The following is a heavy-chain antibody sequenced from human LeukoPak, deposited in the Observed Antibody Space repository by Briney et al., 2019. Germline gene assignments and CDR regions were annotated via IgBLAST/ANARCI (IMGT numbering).Heavy chain of an antibody. CDR1: GYSISSGYY. CDR2: INHSGST. V-gene: IGHV4-38-2*02. CDR3: ARHAGRYFDWLPRGFDP. Sequence: PSETLSLTCTVSGYSISSGYYWGWIRQPPGKGLEWIGEINHSGSTNYNPSLKSRVTISVDTSKNQFSLKLSSVTAADTAVYYCARHAGRYFDWLPRGFDPWGQGTLVTVSS. D-gene: IGHD3-9*01. J-gene: IGHJ5*02.